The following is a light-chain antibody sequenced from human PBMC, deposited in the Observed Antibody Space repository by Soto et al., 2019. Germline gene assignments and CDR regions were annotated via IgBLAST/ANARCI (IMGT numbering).Light chain of an antibody. Sequence: QSALTQPASVSGSPGQSITISCTGTPTNVGGYNYVSWHQQHPGKAPKLMIHDDRYRPSGVSNRFSGYKSGNTASLTISGLQAEDEADYYCSSYTSSGTLVFGGGTKLTVL. V-gene: IGLV2-14*03. J-gene: IGLJ3*02. CDR3: SSYTSSGTLV. CDR2: DDR. CDR1: PTNVGGYNY.